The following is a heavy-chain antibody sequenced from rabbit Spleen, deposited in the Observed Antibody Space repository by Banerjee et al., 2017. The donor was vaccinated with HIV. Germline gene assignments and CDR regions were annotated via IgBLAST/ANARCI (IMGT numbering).Heavy chain of an antibody. CDR1: GVSFSNYNF. CDR3: ARGGNSYGHNSDAYAADYFDL. V-gene: IGHV1S45*01. J-gene: IGHJ4*01. Sequence: QEQLMESGGGLVKPEGSLKLSCTASGVSFSNYNFMCWVRQAPGKGLEWIACIDTGSRDFTYYASWAKGRFTISKTSSTTVTLQMTSLTVADTATYFCARGGNSYGHNSDAYAADYFDLWGPGTLVTVS. CDR2: IDTGSRDFT. D-gene: IGHD6-1*01.